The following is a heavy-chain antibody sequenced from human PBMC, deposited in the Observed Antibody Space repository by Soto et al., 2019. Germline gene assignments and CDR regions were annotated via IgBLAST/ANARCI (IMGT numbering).Heavy chain of an antibody. Sequence: PSETLSLTCAVYGGSFSGYYWSWIRQPPGKGLEWIGEINHSGSTNYNPSLKSRVTISVDTSKNQFSLKLSSVTARDPAVYSCARCRVTIFGMVTPRYYNYWGQGTLVTVSS. CDR1: GGSFSGYY. J-gene: IGHJ4*02. CDR2: INHSGST. V-gene: IGHV4-34*01. D-gene: IGHD3-3*01. CDR3: ARCRVTIFGMVTPRYYNY.